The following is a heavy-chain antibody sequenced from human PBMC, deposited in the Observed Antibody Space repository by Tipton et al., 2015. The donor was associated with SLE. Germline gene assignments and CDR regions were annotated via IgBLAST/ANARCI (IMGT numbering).Heavy chain of an antibody. V-gene: IGHV3-23*03. CDR2: IYSDATST. J-gene: IGHJ4*01. CDR1: GFTFGSYV. D-gene: IGHD6-13*01. Sequence: SLRLSCVTSGFTFGSYVMNWVRQAPGKGLEWVSVIYSDATSTKYADSVKGRFTLSRGNSKSTLYLQMNSLRVEDTAVYYCARDQGTAGIFDCWGQGTLVTVSS. CDR3: ARDQGTAGIFDC.